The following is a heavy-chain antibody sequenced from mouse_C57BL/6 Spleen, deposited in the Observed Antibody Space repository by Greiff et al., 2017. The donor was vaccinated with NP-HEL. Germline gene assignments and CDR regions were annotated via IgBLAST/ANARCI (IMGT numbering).Heavy chain of an antibody. CDR3: ARPLLYYDYDVSFDY. CDR1: GYTFTDYN. J-gene: IGHJ2*01. CDR2: INPNNGGT. V-gene: IGHV1-22*01. Sequence: VQLQQSGPELVKPGASVKMTCKASGYTFTDYNMHWVKQSHGKSLEWIGYINPNNGGTSYNQKFKGKATLTVNKSSSTAYMELRSLTSEDSAVYYCARPLLYYDYDVSFDYWGQGTTLTVSS. D-gene: IGHD2-4*01.